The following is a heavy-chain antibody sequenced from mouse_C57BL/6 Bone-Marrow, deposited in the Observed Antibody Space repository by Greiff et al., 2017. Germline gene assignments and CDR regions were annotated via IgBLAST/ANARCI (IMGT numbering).Heavy chain of an antibody. V-gene: IGHV5-4*01. CDR1: GFTFSSYA. Sequence: VQLKESGGGLVKPGGSLKLSCAASGFTFSSYAMSWVRQTPEKRLAWVATISDGGSYTYYPDNVKGRFTISRDNAKNNLYLQMSHLKSEDKAMYYYARAGRWLPHYFDYWGQGTTLTVSS. D-gene: IGHD2-3*01. CDR2: ISDGGSYT. CDR3: ARAGRWLPHYFDY. J-gene: IGHJ2*01.